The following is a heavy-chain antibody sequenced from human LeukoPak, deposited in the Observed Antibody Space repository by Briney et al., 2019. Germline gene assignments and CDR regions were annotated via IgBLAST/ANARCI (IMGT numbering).Heavy chain of an antibody. V-gene: IGHV1-18*01. CDR3: ARDWVEYSYGYGATFDY. D-gene: IGHD5-18*01. CDR1: GYTFTSYG. Sequence: GASVKVSCKASGYTFTSYGISWVRQAPGQGLEWMGWISAYNGNTNYAQKLQGRVTMTTDTSTSTAYMELRSLRSDDTAVYYCARDWVEYSYGYGATFDYWGQGTLVTVSS. CDR2: ISAYNGNT. J-gene: IGHJ4*02.